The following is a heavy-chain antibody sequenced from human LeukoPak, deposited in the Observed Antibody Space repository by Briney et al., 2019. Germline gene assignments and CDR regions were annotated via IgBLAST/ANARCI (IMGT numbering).Heavy chain of an antibody. D-gene: IGHD4-17*01. Sequence: GGSLRLSCAASGFTFSSYSMNWVRQAPGKGLEWVSYISSSSSTIYYADSVKGRFTISRDNAKNSLYLQMNSLRAEDTAVYYCASRIYDYGDYVYYYMDVWGKGTTVTVSS. CDR3: ASRIYDYGDYVYYYMDV. CDR2: ISSSSSTI. CDR1: GFTFSSYS. V-gene: IGHV3-48*01. J-gene: IGHJ6*03.